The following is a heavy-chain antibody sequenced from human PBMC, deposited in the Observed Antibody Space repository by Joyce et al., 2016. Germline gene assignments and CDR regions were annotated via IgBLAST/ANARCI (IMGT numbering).Heavy chain of an antibody. Sequence: EVQLVESGGGLVRPGGSLRLSCAAYGFNFSSYSMNWVRQAPGKGLEWVSFISSNRNYIYYADSGKGRFTISRDNAKSSLFLQMDSLRAEDTAVYYCARNSAPRASTYYGLDVWGQGTTVTVSS. CDR1: GFNFSSYS. D-gene: IGHD5/OR15-5a*01. CDR2: ISSNRNYI. J-gene: IGHJ6*02. V-gene: IGHV3-21*01. CDR3: ARNSAPRASTYYGLDV.